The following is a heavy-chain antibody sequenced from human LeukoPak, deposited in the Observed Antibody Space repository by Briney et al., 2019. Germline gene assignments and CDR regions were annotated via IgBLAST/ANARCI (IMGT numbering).Heavy chain of an antibody. D-gene: IGHD3-9*01. J-gene: IGHJ5*02. CDR3: ARRYYDILTGSKTNWFDP. CDR2: INHSGST. CDR1: GGSFSGYY. V-gene: IGHV4-34*01. Sequence: PSETLSLTCAVYGGSFSGYYWSWIRQPPGKGLEWIGEINHSGSTNYNPSLKSRVTISVDTSKNQFSLKLSSVTAADTAVYYCARRYYDILTGSKTNWFDPWGQGTLVTVSS.